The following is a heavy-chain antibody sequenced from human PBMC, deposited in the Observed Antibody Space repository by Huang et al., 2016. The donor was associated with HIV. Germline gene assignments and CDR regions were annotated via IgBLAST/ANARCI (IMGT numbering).Heavy chain of an antibody. D-gene: IGHD2-8*01. J-gene: IGHJ6*03. CDR2: IIPVVGTA. V-gene: IGHV1-69*13. Sequence: QVQLVQSGAEVKKPGSSVKVSCKASGGTFSSYAVSWVRQAPGQGLEWMGGIIPVVGTANYTQKFQGRLMITAVEATSTAYMELSGLRSEDTAIYYCARVKCPNGVCYSLPFYYYYMDVWGKGTTVTVSS. CDR1: GGTFSSYA. CDR3: ARVKCPNGVCYSLPFYYYYMDV.